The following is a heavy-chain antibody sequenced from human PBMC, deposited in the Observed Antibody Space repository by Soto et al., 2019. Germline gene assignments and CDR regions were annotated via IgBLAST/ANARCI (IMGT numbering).Heavy chain of an antibody. J-gene: IGHJ4*02. Sequence: VQLVESGGGLVQPGGSLRLSCVASGFTFSNFGMHWVRQAPGKGLEWVAVIWHDGKNKYYADSAEGRFTVSRDNSKNTLFLQMNSLTAEDTAVYYCARDPGQDEAMDYWGQGTLVTVSS. V-gene: IGHV3-33*01. CDR3: ARDPGQDEAMDY. CDR2: IWHDGKNK. CDR1: GFTFSNFG.